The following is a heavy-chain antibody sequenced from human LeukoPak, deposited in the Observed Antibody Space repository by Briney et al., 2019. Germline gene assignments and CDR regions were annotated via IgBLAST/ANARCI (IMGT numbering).Heavy chain of an antibody. V-gene: IGHV1-2*02. Sequence: ASVKVSCKASGYTFTGYYMHWVRQAPGQGLEWMGWINPNSGGTNYAQKFQGRVTMTRDTSISTDYMELSRLRSDDTAVYYCARYRTDYVWGSYRYKDFGYWGQGTLVTVSS. J-gene: IGHJ4*02. D-gene: IGHD3-16*02. CDR2: INPNSGGT. CDR1: GYTFTGYY. CDR3: ARYRTDYVWGSYRYKDFGY.